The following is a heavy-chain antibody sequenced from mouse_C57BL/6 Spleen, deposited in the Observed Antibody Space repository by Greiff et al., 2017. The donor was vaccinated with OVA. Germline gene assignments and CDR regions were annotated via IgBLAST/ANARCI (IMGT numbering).Heavy chain of an antibody. CDR2: IYPSSGNT. CDR3: ASLAFYCDYEGYYFDY. Sequence: QVQLQQSGAELARPGASVKLSCTASGYTFTSYGISWVKQRTGQGLEWIGEIYPSSGNTYYNQKFKGKATLTAAKSSSTAYMELRSLTSEGAGVDFGASLAFYCDYEGYYFDYWGQGTTLTVSS. CDR1: GYTFTSYG. J-gene: IGHJ2*01. D-gene: IGHD2-4*01. V-gene: IGHV1-81*01.